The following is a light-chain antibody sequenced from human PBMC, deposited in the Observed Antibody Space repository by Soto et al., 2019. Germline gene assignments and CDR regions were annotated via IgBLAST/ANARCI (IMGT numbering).Light chain of an antibody. CDR3: QSYDSSLGGFYV. CDR2: GVN. V-gene: IGLV1-40*01. Sequence: QSVLTQPPSVSGAPGQTVTIFCTGSSSNIGADYGVRWYQQLPGTAPKLLVYGVNSRPSGVPDRFSGSTSGTSASLAIAGLQPEDEADYYCQSYDSSLGGFYVFGTGTKLTVL. CDR1: SSNIGADYG. J-gene: IGLJ1*01.